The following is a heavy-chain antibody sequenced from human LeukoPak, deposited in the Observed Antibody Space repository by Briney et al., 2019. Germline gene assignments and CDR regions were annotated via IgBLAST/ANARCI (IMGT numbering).Heavy chain of an antibody. J-gene: IGHJ5*02. CDR1: GFTLSSYA. D-gene: IGHD3-22*01. Sequence: GGSLRLSCAASGFTLSSYAMSGVRQAPGKGLEGVTAISGSGGSTYYADSVKGRFTISRDNAKNSLYLQMNSLRAEDTAVYYCARDSDSSGYYYGWFDPWGQGTLVTVSS. CDR2: ISGSGGST. V-gene: IGHV3-23*01. CDR3: ARDSDSSGYYYGWFDP.